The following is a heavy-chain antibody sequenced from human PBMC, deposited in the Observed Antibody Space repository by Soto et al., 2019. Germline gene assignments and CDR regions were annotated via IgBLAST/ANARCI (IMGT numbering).Heavy chain of an antibody. V-gene: IGHV5-10-1*01. D-gene: IGHD2-2*01. CDR1: GYSFTSYW. Sequence: GESLKISCKGSGYSFTSYWISWVRQMPGKGLEWMGRIDPSDSYTNYSPSFQGHVTISADKSISTAYLQWSSLKASDTAMYYCASLYCSSTSCLGTYYYYGMDVWGKGTTVTVSS. CDR2: IDPSDSYT. J-gene: IGHJ6*04. CDR3: ASLYCSSTSCLGTYYYYGMDV.